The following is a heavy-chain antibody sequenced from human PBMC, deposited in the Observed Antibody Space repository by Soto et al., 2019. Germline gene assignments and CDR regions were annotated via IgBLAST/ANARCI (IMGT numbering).Heavy chain of an antibody. D-gene: IGHD3-3*01. V-gene: IGHV4-31*03. Sequence: SETLSLTCTVSGGSISSGDYYWSWIRQQPGKGLEWIGYIYYSGSTYYNPSLKSRVTISVDTSKKQFSLKLSSVTAADTAVYYCARAHYDFWSGYSPHYYYYGMDVWGQGTTVTVSS. CDR1: GGSISSGDYY. CDR2: IYYSGST. J-gene: IGHJ6*02. CDR3: ARAHYDFWSGYSPHYYYYGMDV.